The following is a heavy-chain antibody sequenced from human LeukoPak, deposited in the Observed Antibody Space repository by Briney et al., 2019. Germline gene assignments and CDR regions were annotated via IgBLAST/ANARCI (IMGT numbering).Heavy chain of an antibody. CDR3: ARRPWGFWSGYSYTPGPGPIDY. V-gene: IGHV4-34*01. D-gene: IGHD3-3*01. J-gene: IGHJ4*02. Sequence: PSETLSLTCAVYGGSFSGYYWSWIRQPPGKGLEWIGSIYYSGSTYYNPSLKSRVTISVDTSKNQFFLKLSSVTAADTAVYYCARRPWGFWSGYSYTPGPGPIDYWGQGTLVTVSS. CDR2: IYYSGST. CDR1: GGSFSGYY.